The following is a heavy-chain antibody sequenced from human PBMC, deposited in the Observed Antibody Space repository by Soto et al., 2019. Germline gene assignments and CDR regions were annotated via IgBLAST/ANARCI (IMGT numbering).Heavy chain of an antibody. J-gene: IGHJ4*02. D-gene: IGHD5-18*01. CDR2: IYYSGST. CDR3: ARASSALTAPGN. Sequence: SETLSLTCIVSGGSISGYYWSWIRQPPGKGLEWIGYIYYSGSTNCNPSLKSRITMSVDTSKNQLSLELSSVTDADTAVYYCARASSALTAPGNWGQGTLVTVS. V-gene: IGHV4-59*01. CDR1: GGSISGYY.